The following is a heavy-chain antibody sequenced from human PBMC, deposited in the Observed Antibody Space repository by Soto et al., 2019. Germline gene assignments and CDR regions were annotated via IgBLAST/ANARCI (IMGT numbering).Heavy chain of an antibody. Sequence: PSETLSLTCTVSGGSISSSSYYWGWIRQPPGKGLEWIGSIYYSGSTYYNPSLKSRVTISVDTSKNQFSLKLSSVTAADTAVYYCANRRIAGYYYYYYGMDVWGQGTTVTVSS. CDR2: IYYSGST. CDR3: ANRRIAGYYYYYYGMDV. J-gene: IGHJ6*02. V-gene: IGHV4-39*01. CDR1: GGSISSSSYY. D-gene: IGHD6-13*01.